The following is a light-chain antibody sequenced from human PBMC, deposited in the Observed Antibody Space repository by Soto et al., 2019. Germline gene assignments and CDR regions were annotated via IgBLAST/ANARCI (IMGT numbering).Light chain of an antibody. CDR1: QSVSNNY. CDR3: QQYGSSMYT. CDR2: GAS. V-gene: IGKV3-20*01. Sequence: EIVLTQSPASLSLSPGERATLSCRASQSVSNNYLAWYQQKPGQAPRLLIYGASNRATGIPDRFSGSGSGTDFTLTISRLEPEDFAVYYCQQYGSSMYTFGQGTKVDIK. J-gene: IGKJ2*01.